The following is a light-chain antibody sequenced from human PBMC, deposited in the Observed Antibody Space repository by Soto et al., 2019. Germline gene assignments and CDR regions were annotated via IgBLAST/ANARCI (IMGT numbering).Light chain of an antibody. J-gene: IGLJ1*01. Sequence: SVLTQPASVSGSPGQSITISCTGTSSDVGGNKYVPWYQQHPGEAPKLMIYEVSNRPSGVSNRFSGSKSGNTASLTISGLQAEDEADYYCSSYTSSSTYVFGTGTKVTVL. CDR1: SSDVGGNKY. V-gene: IGLV2-14*01. CDR3: SSYTSSSTYV. CDR2: EVS.